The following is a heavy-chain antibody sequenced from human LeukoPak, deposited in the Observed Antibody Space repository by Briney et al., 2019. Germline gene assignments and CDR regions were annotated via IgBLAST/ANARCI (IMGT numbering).Heavy chain of an antibody. D-gene: IGHD5-18*01. CDR2: INHSGST. CDR3: ARGRYSVLDY. CDR1: GGSFSGYY. V-gene: IGHV4-34*01. J-gene: IGHJ4*02. Sequence: SETLSLTCAVYGGSFSGYYWSWIRQPPGKGLEWIGEINHSGSTNYNPSLKSRVTISVDTSKNQFSLKLSSVTAADTAVYYCARGRYSVLDYWGQGTLVTVSS.